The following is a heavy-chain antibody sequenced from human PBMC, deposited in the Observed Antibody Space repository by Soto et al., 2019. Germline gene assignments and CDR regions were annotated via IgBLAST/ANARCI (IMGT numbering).Heavy chain of an antibody. J-gene: IGHJ4*02. CDR3: ARGGSDFDY. Sequence: HPGGSLRLACAASGFTFTSYAMHWVRQAPGKGLEYVSAISSNGGSTYYANSVKGRFTISRDNSKNTLYLQMGSLRAEDMAVYYCARGGSDFDYWGQGTLVTVSS. CDR1: GFTFTSYA. V-gene: IGHV3-64*01. D-gene: IGHD1-26*01. CDR2: ISSNGGST.